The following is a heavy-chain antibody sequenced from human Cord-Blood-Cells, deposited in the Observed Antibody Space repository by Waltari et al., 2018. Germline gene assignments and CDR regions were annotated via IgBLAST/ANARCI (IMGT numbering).Heavy chain of an antibody. CDR3: ARDGYSSGWYWFDP. CDR2: INPNSGGT. J-gene: IGHJ5*02. D-gene: IGHD6-19*01. Sequence: QVQLVQSGAEVKKPGASVTVSCKASGYPFTGYYMHWVRQAPGQGLEWMGRINPNSGGTNYAQKFQGRVTMTRDTSISTAYMELSRLRSDDTAVYDCARDGYSSGWYWFDPWGQGTLVTVSS. V-gene: IGHV1-2*06. CDR1: GYPFTGYY.